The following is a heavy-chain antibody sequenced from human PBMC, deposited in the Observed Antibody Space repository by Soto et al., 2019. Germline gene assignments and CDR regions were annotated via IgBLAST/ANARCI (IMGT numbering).Heavy chain of an antibody. CDR1: RGSVSSNNW. CDR3: ARRIALSGTAGAGGD. D-gene: IGHD6-19*01. CDR2: IYQTGTT. J-gene: IGHJ4*02. Sequence: QVQLQESGPGLVKPSGTLSLTCGVSRGSVSSNNWWTWVRQPPGKGLEWIGEIYQTGTTNYNPSLQSRLTMSLDKSNNQFSLKLNSVTAADTAVYYCARRIALSGTAGAGGDWGQGTLVIVSS. V-gene: IGHV4-4*02.